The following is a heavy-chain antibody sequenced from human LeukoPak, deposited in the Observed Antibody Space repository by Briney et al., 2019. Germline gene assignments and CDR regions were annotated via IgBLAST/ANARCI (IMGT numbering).Heavy chain of an antibody. D-gene: IGHD3-16*01. CDR2: ISGDGGST. V-gene: IGHV3-23*01. Sequence: GGSLRLSCAASGFTFSNYAMSWVRQAPGKGLEWVSGISGDGGSTYYADSVKGRFTISRDNSKNTLHLQMNSLRAEDTAVYYCARDRYDYVWGSYDEYYFDYWGQGTLVTVSS. J-gene: IGHJ4*02. CDR3: ARDRYDYVWGSYDEYYFDY. CDR1: GFTFSNYA.